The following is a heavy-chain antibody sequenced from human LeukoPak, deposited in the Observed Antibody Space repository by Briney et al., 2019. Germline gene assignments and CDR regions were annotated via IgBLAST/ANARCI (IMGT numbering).Heavy chain of an antibody. V-gene: IGHV3-48*01. J-gene: IGHJ4*02. D-gene: IGHD4-17*01. CDR3: AKDSDAVTTCLDS. CDR2: ISSSSATI. Sequence: GGSLRLSCAASGFTFSSYSMNWVRQAPGGGLEWLSYISSSSATIYYADSMKGRFTISRDNSKITLYLQMNSLRVEDTAVYYCAKDSDAVTTCLDSWGQGTLVAVSS. CDR1: GFTFSSYS.